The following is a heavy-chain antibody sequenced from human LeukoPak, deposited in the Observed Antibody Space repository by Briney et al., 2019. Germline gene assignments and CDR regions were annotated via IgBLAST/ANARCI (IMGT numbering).Heavy chain of an antibody. D-gene: IGHD3-3*01. J-gene: IGHJ1*01. CDR3: ARVGITIFGVGPEYFQH. V-gene: IGHV4-34*01. Sequence: SETLSLTCAVYGGSFSGYYWSWIRQPPGKGLEWLGEINHSGSTNYNPSLKSRVTISVDTSKNQFSLKLSSVTAADTAVYYCARVGITIFGVGPEYFQHWGQGTLVTVSS. CDR1: GGSFSGYY. CDR2: INHSGST.